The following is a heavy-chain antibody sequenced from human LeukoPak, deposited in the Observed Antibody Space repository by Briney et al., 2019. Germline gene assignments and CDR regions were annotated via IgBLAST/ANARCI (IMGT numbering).Heavy chain of an antibody. Sequence: PGGSLRLSCAASGFFFTSHAMNWVRQAPGKGLEWVASISISGDDTYYGDSVKGRFTISRDNANNSLYLHMKSLRVDDTGVYYCVKGGVRETTYNWFDPWGQGNLVTVSS. J-gene: IGHJ5*02. CDR1: GFFFTSHA. V-gene: IGHV3-23*01. CDR2: ISISGDDT. D-gene: IGHD1-1*01. CDR3: VKGGVRETTYNWFDP.